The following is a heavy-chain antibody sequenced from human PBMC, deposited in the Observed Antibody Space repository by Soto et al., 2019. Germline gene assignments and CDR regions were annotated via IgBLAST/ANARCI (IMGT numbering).Heavy chain of an antibody. J-gene: IGHJ6*02. CDR3: ARNRDPSSKTHGMDV. Sequence: PGGSLRLSCTPSGLSFSTHSMNWVRQAPGKGLEWVSSISSSSYYIYYADSVKGRFTISRDNAKNTLFLQMNSLRADDTAVYYCARNRDPSSKTHGMDVWGQGTTVTVPS. CDR2: ISSSSYYI. CDR1: GLSFSTHS. V-gene: IGHV3-21*06.